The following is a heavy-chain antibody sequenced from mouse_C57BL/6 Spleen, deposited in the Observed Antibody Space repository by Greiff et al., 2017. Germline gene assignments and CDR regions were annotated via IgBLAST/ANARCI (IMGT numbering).Heavy chain of an antibody. D-gene: IGHD1-1*01. Sequence: LKQSGPELVKPGASVKISCKASGYAFSSSWMNWVKQRPGKGLEWIGRIYPGDGDTNYNGKFKGKATLTADKSSSTAYMQLSSLTSEDSAVYFCARVVTTVVAKAMDYWGQGTSVTVSS. V-gene: IGHV1-82*01. J-gene: IGHJ4*01. CDR3: ARVVTTVVAKAMDY. CDR2: IYPGDGDT. CDR1: GYAFSSSW.